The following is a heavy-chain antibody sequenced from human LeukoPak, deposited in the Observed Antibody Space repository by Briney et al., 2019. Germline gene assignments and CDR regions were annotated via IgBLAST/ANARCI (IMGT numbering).Heavy chain of an antibody. J-gene: IGHJ3*02. V-gene: IGHV3-11*04. Sequence: GGSLRLSCAASGFTFSDYYMSWIRQAPGKGLEWVSYISSGGRTIYYADSVKGRFTMSRDNAKNSLYLQMNSLRAEDTAVYYCARPVVAATTPDTFDIWSQGTMVTVSS. D-gene: IGHD2-15*01. CDR3: ARPVVAATTPDTFDI. CDR1: GFTFSDYY. CDR2: ISSGGRTI.